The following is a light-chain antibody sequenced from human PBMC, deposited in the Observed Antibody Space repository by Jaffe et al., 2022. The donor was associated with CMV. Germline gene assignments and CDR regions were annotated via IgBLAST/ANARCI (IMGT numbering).Light chain of an antibody. V-gene: IGKV1-39*01. CDR2: GAS. CDR3: QQSYSTPFT. J-gene: IGKJ2*01. CDR1: QTISSS. Sequence: DIQMTQSPSPQSASVGDRVTITCRASQTISSSLNWYQQKSGKAPNLLIHGASTLESGVPSRFSGSGSGTDFTLTISSLQPEDFATYYCQQSYSTPFTFGQGTKLDIK.